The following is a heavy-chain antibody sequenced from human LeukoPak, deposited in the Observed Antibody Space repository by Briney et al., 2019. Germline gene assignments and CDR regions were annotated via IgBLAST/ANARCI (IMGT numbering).Heavy chain of an antibody. J-gene: IGHJ4*02. Sequence: GGSLRLSCAASGFTFSNFPMTWVRQAPGKGLEAFSSISGSGGDTYYKDSVKGRFTISRDNSKNTLYLQMNSLRAEDTAVYYCVRDLAHSTGWAFYFDYWGQGTLVTVSS. CDR3: VRDLAHSTGWAFYFDY. V-gene: IGHV3-23*01. CDR1: GFTFSNFP. CDR2: ISGSGGDT. D-gene: IGHD6-19*01.